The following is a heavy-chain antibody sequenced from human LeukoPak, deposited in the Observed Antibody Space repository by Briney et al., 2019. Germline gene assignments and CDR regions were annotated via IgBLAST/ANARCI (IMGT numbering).Heavy chain of an antibody. CDR3: ATSETYYYDSSGSLDYFDY. CDR1: GGSISSSSYY. J-gene: IGHJ4*02. Sequence: SETLSLTCTVSGGSISSSSYYWGWIRQPPGKGLEWIGSIYYSGSTYYNPSLKSRVTISVDTSKNQFSLKLSSVTAADTAVYYCATSETYYYDSSGSLDYFDYWGQGTLVTVSS. D-gene: IGHD3-22*01. CDR2: IYYSGST. V-gene: IGHV4-39*01.